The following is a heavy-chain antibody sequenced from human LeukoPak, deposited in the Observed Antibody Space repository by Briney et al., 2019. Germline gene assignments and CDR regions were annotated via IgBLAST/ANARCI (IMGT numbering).Heavy chain of an antibody. J-gene: IGHJ6*03. CDR2: IIPIFGTA. CDR3: ARDRDIVVVPAAIDSYYYYMDV. Sequence: ASVKVSCKASGGTFSSYAISWVRQAPGQGLEWMGGIIPIFGTANYAQKFQGRVTITADESTSTAYMELSSLRSEDTAVYYCARDRDIVVVPAAIDSYYYYMDVWGKGTTVTVSS. CDR1: GGTFSSYA. V-gene: IGHV1-69*13. D-gene: IGHD2-2*02.